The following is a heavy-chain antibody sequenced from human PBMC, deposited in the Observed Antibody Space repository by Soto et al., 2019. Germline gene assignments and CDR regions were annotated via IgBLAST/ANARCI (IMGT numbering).Heavy chain of an antibody. CDR3: ARESLDDYGVSYFDY. J-gene: IGHJ4*02. D-gene: IGHD4-17*01. CDR2: IWYDGSNK. CDR1: GFSISSYG. Sequence: PILSCTVSGFSISSYGMHLVRQAPGKGLQWVALIWYDGSNKFYADSVKGRFTISRDTSKNTLYLEMNSLRAEDTALYYCARESLDDYGVSYFDYWAQGTLVTVSS. V-gene: IGHV3-33*01.